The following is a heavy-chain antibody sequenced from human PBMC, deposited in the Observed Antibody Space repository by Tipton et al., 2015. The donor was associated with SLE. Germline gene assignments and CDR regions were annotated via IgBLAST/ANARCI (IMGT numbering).Heavy chain of an antibody. J-gene: IGHJ3*02. CDR1: GYTFTGYY. CDR2: INPNSGGT. Sequence: QLVQSGPEVKKPGASVKVSCKASGYTFTGYYMHWVRQAPGQGLEWMGWINPNSGGTNYAQKFQGRVTMTRDTSISTAYMELSRLRSDDTAVYYCARVMMPLTSTVTTPGAFDIWGQGTMVTVSS. CDR3: ARVMMPLTSTVTTPGAFDI. V-gene: IGHV1-2*02. D-gene: IGHD4-17*01.